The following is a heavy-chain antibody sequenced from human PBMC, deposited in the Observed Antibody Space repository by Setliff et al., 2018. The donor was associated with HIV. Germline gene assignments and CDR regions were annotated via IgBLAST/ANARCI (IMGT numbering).Heavy chain of an antibody. D-gene: IGHD6-19*01. CDR3: ARILGSHYYYGMDV. J-gene: IGHJ6*02. Sequence: ASVKVSCKASGYTFTSYYMHWVRQAPGQGLEWMGIINPNSGGTNYAQKFQGWVTMTRDTSISTAYMELSRLRSDDTAVYYCARILGSHYYYGMDVWGPGTTVTVSS. CDR2: INPNSGGT. CDR1: GYTFTSYY. V-gene: IGHV1-2*04.